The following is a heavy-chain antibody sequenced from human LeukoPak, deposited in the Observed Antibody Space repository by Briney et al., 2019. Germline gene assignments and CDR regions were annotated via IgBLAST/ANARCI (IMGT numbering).Heavy chain of an antibody. J-gene: IGHJ4*02. CDR2: INVNGGNT. Sequence: ASVKVSCKASGYTFTSYYMHWVRQAPGQGLEWMGMINVNGGNTYYAQKFQGRVTMTRDTSTSTVYMELSSLRSEDTAVYYCASRFDRGYSYYFDYWGQGTLVAVSS. V-gene: IGHV1-46*01. CDR1: GYTFTSYY. CDR3: ASRFDRGYSYYFDY. D-gene: IGHD5-18*01.